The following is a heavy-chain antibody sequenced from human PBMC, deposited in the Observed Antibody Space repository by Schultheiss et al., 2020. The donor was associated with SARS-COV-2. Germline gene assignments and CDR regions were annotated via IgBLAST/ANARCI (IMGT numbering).Heavy chain of an antibody. CDR2: MNPNSGNT. CDR3: AREGYYYDSSGYYSSAY. Sequence: ASVKVSCKASGYTFTSYDINWVRQATGQGLEWMGWMNPNSGNTGYAQKFQGRVTMTRNTSISTAYMELSSLRSEDTAVYYCAREGYYYDSSGYYSSAYWGQGTLVTVSS. CDR1: GYTFTSYD. V-gene: IGHV1-8*01. J-gene: IGHJ4*02. D-gene: IGHD3-22*01.